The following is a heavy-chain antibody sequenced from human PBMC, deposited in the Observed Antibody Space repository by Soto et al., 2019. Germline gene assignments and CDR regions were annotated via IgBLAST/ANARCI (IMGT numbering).Heavy chain of an antibody. CDR3: ARGLRFLEWSDDYYYYGMDD. D-gene: IGHD3-3*01. CDR1: GYTFTSYD. CDR2: MNPNSGNT. J-gene: IGHJ6*02. V-gene: IGHV1-8*01. Sequence: ASVKVSCEASGYTFTSYDINWVRQATGQGLEWMGWMNPNSGNTGYAQKFQGRVTMTRNPSISTANMELSSLRSEDTAVYYCARGLRFLEWSDDYYYYGMDDWGQGTTVTVSS.